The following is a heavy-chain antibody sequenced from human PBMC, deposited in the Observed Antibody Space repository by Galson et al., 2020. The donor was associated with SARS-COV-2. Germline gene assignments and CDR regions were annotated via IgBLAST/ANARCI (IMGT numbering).Heavy chain of an antibody. V-gene: IGHV3-23*01. CDR1: GFTFSSYA. D-gene: IGHD2-2*01. Sequence: GGSLRLSCAASGFTFSSYAMSWVRQAPGKGLEWVSAISGSGGSTYYADSVKGRFTISRDNSKNTLYLQMNSLRAEDTAVYYCAKAFLVVPPPVSYYYYGMDVWGQGTTVTVSS. CDR3: AKAFLVVPPPVSYYYYGMDV. J-gene: IGHJ6*02. CDR2: ISGSGGST.